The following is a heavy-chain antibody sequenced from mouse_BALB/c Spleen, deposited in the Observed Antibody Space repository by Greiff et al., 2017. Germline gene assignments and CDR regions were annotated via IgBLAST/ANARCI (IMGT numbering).Heavy chain of an antibody. CDR2: IRNKANGYTT. CDR3: ARDASYGNYGAY. V-gene: IGHV7-3*02. J-gene: IGHJ3*01. CDR1: GFTFTDYY. D-gene: IGHD2-1*01. Sequence: EVQLVESGVGLVQPGGSLRLSCATSGFTFTDYYMSWVRQPPGKALEWLGFIRNKANGYTTEYSASVKGRFTISRDNSQSILYLQMNTLRAEDSATYYCARDASYGNYGAYWGQGTLVTVSA.